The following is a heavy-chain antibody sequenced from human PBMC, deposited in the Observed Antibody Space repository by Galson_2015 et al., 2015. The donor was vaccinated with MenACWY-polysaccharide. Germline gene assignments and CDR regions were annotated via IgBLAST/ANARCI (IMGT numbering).Heavy chain of an antibody. CDR3: LGVTMVGGGGTSP. CDR2: IIPIFGTA. D-gene: IGHD3-10*01. V-gene: IGHV1-69*13. Sequence: SVKVSCKASGGTFSSYAISWVRQAPGQGLEWMGGIIPIFGTANYAQKFQGRVTITADESTSTAYMELSSLRSEDTAVYYCLGVTMVGGGGTSPWGQGTLVTVSS. J-gene: IGHJ5*02. CDR1: GGTFSSYA.